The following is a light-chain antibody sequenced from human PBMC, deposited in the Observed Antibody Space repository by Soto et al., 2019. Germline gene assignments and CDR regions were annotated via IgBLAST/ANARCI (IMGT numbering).Light chain of an antibody. CDR1: QSVSSY. V-gene: IGKV3-11*01. J-gene: IGKJ4*01. CDR2: DAS. Sequence: EIVLTQSPATLSLSPGERATLSCRASQSVSSYLAWYQQKPGQAPRLLIYDASNRATGIPARFSGSGSGTAFTLTIRSLEPDDFSFYYCQQRSNWPLTFGGGTKVEIK. CDR3: QQRSNWPLT.